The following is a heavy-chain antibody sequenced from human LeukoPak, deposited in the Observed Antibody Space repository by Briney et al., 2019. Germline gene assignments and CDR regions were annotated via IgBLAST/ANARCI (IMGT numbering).Heavy chain of an antibody. J-gene: IGHJ5*02. D-gene: IGHD4-17*01. Sequence: ASVKVSCKASGYTFTSYDTNWVRQATGQGLEWMGWMNPNSGNTGYAQKFQGRVTMTRNTSISTAYMELSSLRSEDTAVYYCARLMTTVTRNWFDPWGQGTLVTVSS. V-gene: IGHV1-8*01. CDR3: ARLMTTVTRNWFDP. CDR2: MNPNSGNT. CDR1: GYTFTSYD.